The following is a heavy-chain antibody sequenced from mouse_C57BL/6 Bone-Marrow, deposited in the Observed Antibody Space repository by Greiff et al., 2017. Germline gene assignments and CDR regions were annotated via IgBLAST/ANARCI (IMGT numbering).Heavy chain of an antibody. CDR1: GYTFTSYW. V-gene: IGHV1-55*01. Sequence: VQLQQPGAELVKPGASVKMSCKASGYTFTSYWITWVKQRPGQGLEWIGDIYPGGGSTNYTEKFKSKATLSVDTSSSTAYMQLSSLTSEDSAVYYCARLEDAWFAYWGQGTLVTVSA. CDR3: ARLEDAWFAY. J-gene: IGHJ3*01. CDR2: IYPGGGST.